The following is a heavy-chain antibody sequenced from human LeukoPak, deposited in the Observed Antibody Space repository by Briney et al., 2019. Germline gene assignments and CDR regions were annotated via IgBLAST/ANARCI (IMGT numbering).Heavy chain of an antibody. J-gene: IGHJ4*02. CDR3: ARDSGSYSD. CDR2: IIPIFGTA. CDR1: GGTFSSYA. Sequence: ASVKVSCNASGGTFSSYAISWVRQAPGQGLEWMGGIIPIFGTANYAQKFQGRVTITTDESTSTAYMELSSLRSEDTAVYYCARDSGSYSDWGQGTLVTVSS. D-gene: IGHD1-26*01. V-gene: IGHV1-69*05.